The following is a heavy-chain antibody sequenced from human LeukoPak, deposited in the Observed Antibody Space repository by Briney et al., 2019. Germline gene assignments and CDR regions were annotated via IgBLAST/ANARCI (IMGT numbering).Heavy chain of an antibody. Sequence: PSETLSLTCTVSGGSISSYYWSWIRQPPGKGLEWIGYIYCSGSTNYNPSLKSRVTISVKTSKNQFSLKLRSVTAADTAVYYCARDTGPRSGSTIYYYYMDVWGKGTTVTISS. D-gene: IGHD3-10*01. CDR1: GGSISSYY. J-gene: IGHJ6*03. V-gene: IGHV4-59*01. CDR3: ARDTGPRSGSTIYYYYMDV. CDR2: IYCSGST.